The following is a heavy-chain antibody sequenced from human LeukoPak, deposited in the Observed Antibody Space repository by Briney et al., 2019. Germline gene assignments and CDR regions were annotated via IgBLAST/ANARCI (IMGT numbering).Heavy chain of an antibody. CDR1: GFTFSNAW. J-gene: IGHJ4*02. CDR2: IKSKTDGGSA. CDR3: TTQGTSGTGRVDY. V-gene: IGHV3-15*01. D-gene: IGHD1/OR15-1a*01. Sequence: GALRLSCAASGFTFSNAWMTWVRQAPGKGLEWVGRIKSKTDGGSADYAAPVKGRFTISRDDSKNTLYLQMNSLKTEDTAVYYCTTQGTSGTGRVDYWGQGTLVTVSS.